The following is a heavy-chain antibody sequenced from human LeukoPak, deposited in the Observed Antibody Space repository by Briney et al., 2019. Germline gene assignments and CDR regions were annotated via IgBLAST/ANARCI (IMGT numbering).Heavy chain of an antibody. CDR3: ARDLQSGGYSGYDGVLRY. D-gene: IGHD5-12*01. CDR2: ISSSGSTI. Sequence: PGGSLRLSCAASGFTFSSYEMNWVRQAPGKGLEWVSYISSSGSTIYYADSVKGRFTISRDNAKNSLYLQMNSLRAEDTAVYYCARDLQSGGYSGYDGVLRYWGQGTLVTVSS. CDR1: GFTFSSYE. V-gene: IGHV3-48*03. J-gene: IGHJ4*02.